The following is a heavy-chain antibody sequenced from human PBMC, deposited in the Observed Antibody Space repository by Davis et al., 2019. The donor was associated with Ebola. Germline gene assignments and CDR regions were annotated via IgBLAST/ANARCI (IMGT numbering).Heavy chain of an antibody. CDR1: GYTFSSYS. CDR3: ARGGYSYGYGLDF. Sequence: AASVKVSCKASGYTFSSYSIHWLRQAPGQRLEWMGWLNPRTGSTVYAPKFQGRVTLTGNTSTTTAFMEVRSLTSADTSVYYCARGGYSYGYGLDFWGQGSLVTVTS. V-gene: IGHV1-8*02. D-gene: IGHD5-18*01. CDR2: LNPRTGST. J-gene: IGHJ4*02.